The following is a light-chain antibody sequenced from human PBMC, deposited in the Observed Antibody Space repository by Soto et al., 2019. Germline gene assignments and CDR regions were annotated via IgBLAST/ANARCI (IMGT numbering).Light chain of an antibody. CDR2: GAS. Sequence: EMVLTQSPGTLSLSPGERATLSSRASQSVSSSYLAWYQQKPGQPPRLLIYGASSRATGIPDRSSGSGSGTDFTLTISRLEPEDFAVYYCQQYGRSPRTFGQGTKVEIK. V-gene: IGKV3-20*01. CDR3: QQYGRSPRT. J-gene: IGKJ1*01. CDR1: QSVSSSY.